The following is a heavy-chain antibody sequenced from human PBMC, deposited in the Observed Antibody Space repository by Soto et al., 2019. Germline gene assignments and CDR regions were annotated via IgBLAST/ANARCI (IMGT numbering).Heavy chain of an antibody. V-gene: IGHV3-30-3*01. Sequence: QVQLVASGGGVVQPGRSLSLSFEAPELTLSSYALNGFAQAPGKGRGGVAVISYDGSNKNYADSVKGRFTISRDNSKNTLYLQMNSLRAEDTAVYYCARGPSLLVLRFLEWLLDFDYWGQGTLVTVSS. CDR3: ARGPSLLVLRFLEWLLDFDY. CDR2: ISYDGSNK. D-gene: IGHD3-3*01. CDR1: ELTLSSYA. J-gene: IGHJ4*02.